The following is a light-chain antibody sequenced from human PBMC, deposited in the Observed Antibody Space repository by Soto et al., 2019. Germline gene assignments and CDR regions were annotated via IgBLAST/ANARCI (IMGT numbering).Light chain of an antibody. CDR2: AAS. CDR3: QQSFSTPRT. CDR1: QSISNY. V-gene: IGKV1-39*01. Sequence: DIQMTQSPSSLSASVGDRATITCRASQSISNYLNWYQQKPGKAPNLLIYAASSLQSGVPSRFSGSGSRTHFTLTISSLQPEDFATYYCQQSFSTPRTFGQGTKVEIK. J-gene: IGKJ1*01.